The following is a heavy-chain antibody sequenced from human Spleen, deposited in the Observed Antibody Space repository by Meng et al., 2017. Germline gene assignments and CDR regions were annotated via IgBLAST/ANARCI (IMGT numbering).Heavy chain of an antibody. CDR2: IYHSGST. CDR3: ARQSDYYYYGMDV. J-gene: IGHJ6*02. CDR1: GGSISSANW. V-gene: IGHV4-4*02. Sequence: SETLSLTCAVSGGSISSANWWSWVRQPPGKGLEWIGEIYHSGSTNYNPSLKSRVTISVDKSKNQFSLKLTSVTAADTAVYYCARQSDYYYYGMDVWGQGTTVTVSS.